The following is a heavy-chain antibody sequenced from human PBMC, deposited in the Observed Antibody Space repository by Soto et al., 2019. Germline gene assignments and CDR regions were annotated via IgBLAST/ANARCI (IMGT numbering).Heavy chain of an antibody. D-gene: IGHD3-10*01. CDR1: GGSISSYY. Sequence: SETLSLTCTVSGGSISSYYWSSIRQPPGKGLEWIGYIYYSGSTNYNPSLKSRVTISVDTSKNQFSLKLSSVTAADTAVYYCARDHGYYGSGSLDYWGQGTLVTVSS. CDR2: IYYSGST. J-gene: IGHJ4*02. V-gene: IGHV4-59*01. CDR3: ARDHGYYGSGSLDY.